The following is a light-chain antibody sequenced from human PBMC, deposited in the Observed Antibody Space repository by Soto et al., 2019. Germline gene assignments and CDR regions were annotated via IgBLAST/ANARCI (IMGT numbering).Light chain of an antibody. V-gene: IGKV3-20*01. Sequence: ESVLTQSPDTFSLAPGDTATLSCRASQSLRSSYLAWYQQRPDQAPRLLIYGASSRDTGIHDRFRGSGSGTDFSLSTSGLEPEDFAVYYCPHFGGSPCNFGQGTKLDIK. CDR3: PHFGGSPCN. J-gene: IGKJ2*02. CDR2: GAS. CDR1: QSLRSSY.